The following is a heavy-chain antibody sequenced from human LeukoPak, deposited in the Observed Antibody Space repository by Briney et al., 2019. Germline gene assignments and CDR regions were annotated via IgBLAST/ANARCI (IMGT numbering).Heavy chain of an antibody. CDR1: GGTFTSYA. V-gene: IGHV1-69*06. CDR3: ARDAGENWFDP. CDR2: IIPIFGTA. Sequence: ASVRVSFKASGGTFTSYAISWVRQAPGQGREGMGGIIPIFGTANYAQKFQGRVTITADKSTSTAYMELSSLRSEDTAVYYCARDAGENWFDPWGQGTLVTVSS. J-gene: IGHJ5*02.